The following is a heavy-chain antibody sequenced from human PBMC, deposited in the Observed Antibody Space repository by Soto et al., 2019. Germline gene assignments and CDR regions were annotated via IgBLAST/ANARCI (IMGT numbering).Heavy chain of an antibody. CDR3: ARAYVLYCSSTSCKVLYFDY. CDR2: ISAYNGNT. Sequence: ASVKVSCKASGYTFTSYGISWLRQAPRQGLEWMGWISAYNGNTNYAQKLQGRVTMTTDTSTSTAYMELRSLRSDDTAVYYCARAYVLYCSSTSCKVLYFDYWGQGTLVTVSS. CDR1: GYTFTSYG. J-gene: IGHJ4*02. V-gene: IGHV1-18*01. D-gene: IGHD2-2*01.